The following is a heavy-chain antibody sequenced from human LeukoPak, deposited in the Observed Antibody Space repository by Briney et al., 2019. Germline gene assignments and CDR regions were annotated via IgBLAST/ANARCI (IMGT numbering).Heavy chain of an antibody. CDR2: INPNSGGT. D-gene: IGHD2-15*01. V-gene: IGHV1-2*02. Sequence: ASVKVSCKASGYTVTDYYMQWVRQAPGQGLEWMGRINPNSGGTNHAQNFQGRVTMTRDTSISTAYMELSRLRSDDTAVYYCARGPEYCSGGSCFYFDYWGQGALVTVSS. CDR3: ARGPEYCSGGSCFYFDY. CDR1: GYTVTDYY. J-gene: IGHJ4*02.